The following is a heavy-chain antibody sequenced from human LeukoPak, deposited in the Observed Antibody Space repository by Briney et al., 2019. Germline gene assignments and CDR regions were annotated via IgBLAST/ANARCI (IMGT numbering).Heavy chain of an antibody. CDR1: GDSVSSNSAA. V-gene: IGHV6-1*01. J-gene: IGHJ4*02. Sequence: QTPSLTCAISGDSVSSNSAAWNWIRQSPSRGLEWLGRTYYRSKWRNDYAVSVNSRITINPDTSKNQFSLQLKSVTPEDTAVYYCVGEGGMAEDAFDYWGQGTLVTVSS. CDR3: VGEGGMAEDAFDY. CDR2: TYYRSKWRN. D-gene: IGHD5-24*01.